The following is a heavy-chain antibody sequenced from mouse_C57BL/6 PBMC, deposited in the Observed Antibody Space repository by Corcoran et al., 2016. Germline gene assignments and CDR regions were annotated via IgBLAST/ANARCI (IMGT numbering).Heavy chain of an antibody. CDR2: INPNNGGT. Sequence: EVQLQQSGPELVKPGASVKISCKASGYTFTDYYMNWVKQSHGKSLEWIGDINPNNGGTSYNQKFKGKATLTVDKSSSTAYMELRSLTSEDSAVYYCAREGDYDLAWCAYWGQGTLVTVSA. CDR3: AREGDYDLAWCAY. V-gene: IGHV1-26*01. J-gene: IGHJ3*01. CDR1: GYTFTDYY. D-gene: IGHD2-4*01.